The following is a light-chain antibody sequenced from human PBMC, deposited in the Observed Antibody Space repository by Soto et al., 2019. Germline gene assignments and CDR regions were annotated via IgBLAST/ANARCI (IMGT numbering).Light chain of an antibody. CDR2: APS. J-gene: IGKJ4*01. CDR1: QTITTY. CDR3: QQIYSAPLT. Sequence: DIQMTQSPSSLFASVGDSVTITCRASQTITTYLNWYRQKPGKAPKLLIYAPSSLQSGVPSRFSGSGSETEFTLTISSLQPEDFATYFCQQIYSAPLTFGGGTKVEIK. V-gene: IGKV1-39*01.